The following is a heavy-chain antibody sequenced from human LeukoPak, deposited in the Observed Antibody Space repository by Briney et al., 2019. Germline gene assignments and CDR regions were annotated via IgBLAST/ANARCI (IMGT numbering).Heavy chain of an antibody. Sequence: SETLSLTCTVSGGSISSSSYYWGWIRQPAGKGLEWIGRIYTSGSTNYNPSLKSRVTMSVDTSKNQFSLKLSSVTAADTAVYYCARHIQYYYYGMDVWGQGTTVTVSS. CDR1: GGSISSSSYY. CDR3: ARHIQYYYYGMDV. J-gene: IGHJ6*02. CDR2: IYTSGST. D-gene: IGHD5-18*01. V-gene: IGHV4-61*02.